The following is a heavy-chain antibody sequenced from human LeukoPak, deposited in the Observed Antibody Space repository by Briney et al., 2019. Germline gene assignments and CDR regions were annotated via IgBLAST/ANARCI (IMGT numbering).Heavy chain of an antibody. CDR1: GFTFSSYE. D-gene: IGHD1-26*01. V-gene: IGHV3-48*03. CDR2: ISSSGTTI. J-gene: IGHJ4*02. CDR3: ARGWDRAHPTGFEFDV. Sequence: GGSLRLSCAASGFTFSSYEMNWVRQAPGKGLEWASFISSSGTTINQPDSVKGRFTISRDNAKNSVHLQMGNLRVEDTAVYYCARGWDRAHPTGFEFDVWGQGTLVTVSS.